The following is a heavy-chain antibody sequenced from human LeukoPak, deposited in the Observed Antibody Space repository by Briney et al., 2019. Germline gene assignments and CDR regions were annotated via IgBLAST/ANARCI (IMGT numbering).Heavy chain of an antibody. D-gene: IGHD4-17*01. CDR3: ARAHPTATNFDY. Sequence: SETLSLTCTVSGGSISSYYWSWIRQPPRKGLEWIGYIYYSGSTNYNPSLKSRVTISVDTSKNQFSLKLSSVTAADTAVYYCARAHPTATNFDYWGQGTLVTVSS. J-gene: IGHJ4*02. V-gene: IGHV4-59*01. CDR1: GGSISSYY. CDR2: IYYSGST.